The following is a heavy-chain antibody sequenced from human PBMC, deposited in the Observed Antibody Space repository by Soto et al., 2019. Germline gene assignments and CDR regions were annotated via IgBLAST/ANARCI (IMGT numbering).Heavy chain of an antibody. V-gene: IGHV4-34*01. CDR2: INHSGST. Sequence: SETLSLTCTVSGGSISSHYWSWIRQPPGKGLEWIGEINHSGSTNYNPSLKSRVTISVDTSKNQFSLKLSSVTAADTAVYYCAREYGGNSGTFDYWGQGTLVTVSS. J-gene: IGHJ4*02. CDR3: AREYGGNSGTFDY. CDR1: GGSISSHY. D-gene: IGHD2-21*02.